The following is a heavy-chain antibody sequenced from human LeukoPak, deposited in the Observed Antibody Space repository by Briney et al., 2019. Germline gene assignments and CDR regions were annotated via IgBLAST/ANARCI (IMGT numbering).Heavy chain of an antibody. V-gene: IGHV3-11*04. CDR2: ISSSGSTI. CDR1: VFTYSDYY. J-gene: IGHJ5*02. Sequence: GRSVRLFCAFSVFTYSDYYMRCIRQAPGKGLEGVSYISSSGSTIYYADTVKGRFTITREKAKTSLYLQMNSLRAEDTAVYYCASFYGDHRSDTWGQGNLVTVSS. CDR3: ASFYGDHRSDT. D-gene: IGHD4-17*01.